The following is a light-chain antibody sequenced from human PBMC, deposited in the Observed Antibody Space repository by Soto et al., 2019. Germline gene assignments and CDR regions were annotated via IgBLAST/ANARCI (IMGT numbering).Light chain of an antibody. Sequence: EIVMTQSPATLSVSPGARATLSCRASQSVSSNLAWYQQKPGQAPRFLIYGASTRATGIPARFSGSGSGTEFTLTISSLQSEDFAVYYCQQYNNLPPQDTFGGGTKVEIK. CDR1: QSVSSN. CDR3: QQYNNLPPQDT. CDR2: GAS. J-gene: IGKJ4*01. V-gene: IGKV3-15*01.